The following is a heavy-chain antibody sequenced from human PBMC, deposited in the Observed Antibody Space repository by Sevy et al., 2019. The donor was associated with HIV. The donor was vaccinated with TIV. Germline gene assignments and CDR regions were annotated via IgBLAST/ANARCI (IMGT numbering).Heavy chain of an antibody. CDR3: AKGSYDFWSGYYPVDWFDP. D-gene: IGHD3-3*01. CDR1: GFTFSSYA. CDR2: ISGSGGST. J-gene: IGHJ5*02. Sequence: GGSLRLSCAASGFTFSSYAMSWVRQAPGKGLEWVSAISGSGGSTYYEDSVKGRFTISRENSKNTLYLQMNSLRAEDTAVYYCAKGSYDFWSGYYPVDWFDPWGQGTLVTVSS. V-gene: IGHV3-23*01.